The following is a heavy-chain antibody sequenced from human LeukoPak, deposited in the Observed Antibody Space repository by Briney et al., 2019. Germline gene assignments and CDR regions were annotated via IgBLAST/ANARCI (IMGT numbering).Heavy chain of an antibody. D-gene: IGHD2-2*01. CDR2: IYPGDSDT. V-gene: IGHV5-51*01. CDR3: ARHGIPYCSSTSCLNWFDP. J-gene: IGHJ5*02. CDR1: GYRFTSYW. Sequence: GGSLEISCRGSGYRFTSYWIGWGRQMPGKGLEGGGIIYPGDSDTRYSPSFQGQVTISADKSISTAYLQWSSLKASDTAMYYCARHGIPYCSSTSCLNWFDPWGQGTLVTVSS.